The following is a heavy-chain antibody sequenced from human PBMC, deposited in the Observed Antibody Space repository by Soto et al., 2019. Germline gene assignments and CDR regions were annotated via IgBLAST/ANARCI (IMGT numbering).Heavy chain of an antibody. CDR3: ARDSWDYSGYFQH. J-gene: IGHJ1*01. CDR1: GLTLSDYP. V-gene: IGHV3-30-3*01. D-gene: IGHD4-4*01. Sequence: QVQLVESGGGVVQPGRSLRLSCVVSGLTLSDYPMHWVRQAPGKGPERVAVISFDGSREYYADSVKGRFTISRDASTNTLYLQMNSLRVEDTAVYYCARDSWDYSGYFQHWGQGTLVTVSS. CDR2: ISFDGSRE.